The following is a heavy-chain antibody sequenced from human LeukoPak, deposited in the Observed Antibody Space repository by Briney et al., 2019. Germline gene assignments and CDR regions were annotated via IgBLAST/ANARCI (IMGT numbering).Heavy chain of an antibody. Sequence: GGSLRLSCAASGFSFNTYSMNWVRQAPGKGLEWVASIKEDGSDKYYVGSVKGRFTISRDNAKNSLYLQMNSLRAEDTAVYYCARVGITGIGYWGQGTLVTVSS. D-gene: IGHD1-20*01. CDR2: IKEDGSDK. CDR1: GFSFNTYS. V-gene: IGHV3-7*01. J-gene: IGHJ4*02. CDR3: ARVGITGIGY.